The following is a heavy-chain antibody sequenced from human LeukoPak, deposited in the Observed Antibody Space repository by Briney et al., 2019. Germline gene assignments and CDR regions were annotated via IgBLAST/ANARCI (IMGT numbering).Heavy chain of an antibody. J-gene: IGHJ4*02. V-gene: IGHV3-23*03. CDR2: IYSGGGT. Sequence: PGGSLRLSCAASGLILSSYVMSWVRQAPGKGLEWVSVIYSGGGTFYADSVKGRFTISRDNSKNTLYLQMNSLRAEDTAVYYCAKFVDDVVVVPAAYFDYWGQGTLVTVSS. D-gene: IGHD2-2*01. CDR3: AKFVDDVVVVPAAYFDY. CDR1: GLILSSYV.